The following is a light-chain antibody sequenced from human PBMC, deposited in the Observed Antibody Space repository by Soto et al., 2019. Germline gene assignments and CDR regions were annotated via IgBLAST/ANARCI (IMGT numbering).Light chain of an antibody. Sequence: DIQMTQSPSCLSASVGDRVTITCRASQSISNYLNWYQQKPGKAPKLLIYAASSMQSGVPSRFSGSGSETDFTLTISSLQPDDSATYYCQQSFSPLWTFGQGTKVEF. V-gene: IGKV1-39*01. J-gene: IGKJ1*01. CDR1: QSISNY. CDR2: AAS. CDR3: QQSFSPLWT.